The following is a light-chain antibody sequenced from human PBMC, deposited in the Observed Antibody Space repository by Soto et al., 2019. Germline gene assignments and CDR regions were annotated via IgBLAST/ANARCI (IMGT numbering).Light chain of an antibody. Sequence: QSVLTQPPSVSGAPGQGVTISCTGSSSNIGAGYDVHWYQQLPGTAPKLLIYGNSNRPSGVPDRFSGSKSGTSASLAITGLQAEDEADYYCQSYDSSLSWVFGTGTKVTVL. CDR1: SSNIGAGYD. CDR2: GNS. J-gene: IGLJ1*01. V-gene: IGLV1-40*01. CDR3: QSYDSSLSWV.